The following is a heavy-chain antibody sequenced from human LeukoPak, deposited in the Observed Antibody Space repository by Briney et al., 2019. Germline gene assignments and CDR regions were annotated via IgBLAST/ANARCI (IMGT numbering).Heavy chain of an antibody. D-gene: IGHD2-2*01. CDR3: ARVSCSSTSCPYGIYFDY. Sequence: KSGGSLRLSCAASGFTFSDHYMSWIRQAPGKGLDWVSYISSGGSTIYYADSVRGRFTISRDNAKKSLYLQMNSLRAEDTAVYCCARVSCSSTSCPYGIYFDYWGQGTLVTVSS. J-gene: IGHJ4*02. CDR2: ISSGGSTI. CDR1: GFTFSDHY. V-gene: IGHV3-11*04.